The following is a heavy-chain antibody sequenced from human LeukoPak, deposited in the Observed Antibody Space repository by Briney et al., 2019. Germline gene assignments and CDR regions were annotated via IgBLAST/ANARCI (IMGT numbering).Heavy chain of an antibody. J-gene: IGHJ6*02. CDR2: ITSSSYI. D-gene: IGHD5-18*01. CDR3: ARDNGGYTYIATYYYGMDV. V-gene: IGHV3-21*01. Sequence: GGSLRLSCAASGFTFSSYTMNWVRQAPGKGLEWVSSITSSSYIYSADSLKGRFTISRDNAKNSLDLQINSLRAEDTAVYYCARDNGGYTYIATYYYGMDVWGQGTTVTVSS. CDR1: GFTFSSYT.